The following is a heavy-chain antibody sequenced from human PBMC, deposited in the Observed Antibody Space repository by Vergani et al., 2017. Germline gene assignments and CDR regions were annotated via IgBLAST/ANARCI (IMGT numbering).Heavy chain of an antibody. Sequence: EVQLLESGGGLVQPGGSLRLSCAASGFTFSSYAMSWVRQDPGKGLEWVSAISGSGGSTYYADSVKGRFTISRDNSKNTLYLQMNSLRAEDTAVYYCAKDHAGDIVVVVAATGGAFDIWGQGTMVTVSS. CDR3: AKDHAGDIVVVVAATGGAFDI. CDR1: GFTFSSYA. D-gene: IGHD2-15*01. CDR2: ISGSGGST. V-gene: IGHV3-23*01. J-gene: IGHJ3*02.